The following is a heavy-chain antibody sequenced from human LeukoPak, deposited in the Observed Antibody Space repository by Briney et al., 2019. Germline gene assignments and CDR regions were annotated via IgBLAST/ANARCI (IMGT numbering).Heavy chain of an antibody. CDR2: ISSSGSTM. Sequence: GGSLRLTCAASGFTFSSYGMHWVRQAPGKGLEWVSYISSSGSTMYYADSVKGRFTISRDNAKNSLYLQMNSLRAEDTAVYYCARGLYGAGSFYVYWGQGTLVTVSS. J-gene: IGHJ4*02. V-gene: IGHV3-48*04. D-gene: IGHD3-10*01. CDR3: ARGLYGAGSFYVY. CDR1: GFTFSSYG.